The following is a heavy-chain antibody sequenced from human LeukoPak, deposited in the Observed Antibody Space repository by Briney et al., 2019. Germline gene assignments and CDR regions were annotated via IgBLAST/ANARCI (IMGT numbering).Heavy chain of an antibody. D-gene: IGHD1-1*01. CDR1: GFTFNDYY. CDR2: NSNSGITI. Sequence: GGSLRLSCAASGFTFNDYYMTWIRQAPGKGLEWVSYNSNSGITINYADSVKGRFTISRDNAKNSLYPQMNSLRAEDTAVYYCARVPRSNWNEYWGQGTLVTVSS. V-gene: IGHV3-11*04. CDR3: ARVPRSNWNEY. J-gene: IGHJ4*02.